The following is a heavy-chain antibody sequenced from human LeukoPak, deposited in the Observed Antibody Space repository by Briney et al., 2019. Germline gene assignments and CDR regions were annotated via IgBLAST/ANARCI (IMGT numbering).Heavy chain of an antibody. CDR3: ARSGGYCSSTSCYGPLRY. Sequence: PSETLSLTCAVYGGSFSGYYWSWIRQPPGKGLEWIGEINHSGSTNYNPSLKSRVTISVDTSKNQFSLKLSSVTAADTAVYYCARSGGYCSSTSCYGPLRYWGQGTLVTVSS. CDR1: GGSFSGYY. J-gene: IGHJ4*02. CDR2: INHSGST. D-gene: IGHD2-2*01. V-gene: IGHV4-34*01.